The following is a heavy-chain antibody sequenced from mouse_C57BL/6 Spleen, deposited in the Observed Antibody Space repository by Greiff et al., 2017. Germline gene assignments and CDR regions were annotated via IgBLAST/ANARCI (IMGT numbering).Heavy chain of an antibody. V-gene: IGHV1-5*01. J-gene: IGHJ2*01. CDR1: GYTFTSYW. Sequence: EVQLQQSGTVLARPGASVKMSCKTSGYTFTSYWMHWVKQRPGQGLEWIGAIYPGNSDTSYNQKFKGKAKLTAVTSASTAYMELSSLTNEDSAVYYCTRSSFYYGSSYGYYFDYWGQGTTLTVSS. D-gene: IGHD1-1*01. CDR3: TRSSFYYGSSYGYYFDY. CDR2: IYPGNSDT.